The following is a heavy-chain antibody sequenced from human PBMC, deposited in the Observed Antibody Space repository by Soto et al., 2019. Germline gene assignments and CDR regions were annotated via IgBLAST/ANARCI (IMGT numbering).Heavy chain of an antibody. J-gene: IGHJ4*02. CDR3: ARGTVVVPAAGSGSYYFDY. Sequence: QVQLQESGPGLVKPSQTLSLTCTVSGGSISSGGYYWSWIRQHPGKGLEWFGYIYYSGSTYYNPSLKSRVTISVDTSKNQFSLKLSSVTAADTAVYYCARGTVVVPAAGSGSYYFDYWGQGTLVTVSS. V-gene: IGHV4-31*03. CDR1: GGSISSGGYY. CDR2: IYYSGST. D-gene: IGHD2-2*01.